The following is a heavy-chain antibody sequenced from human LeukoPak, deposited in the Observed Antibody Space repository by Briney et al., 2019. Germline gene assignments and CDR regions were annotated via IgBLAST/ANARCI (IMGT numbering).Heavy chain of an antibody. J-gene: IGHJ3*02. D-gene: IGHD5-24*01. CDR1: GFTFSSYA. CDR2: ISSNGGST. CDR3: VKERGTRWLQLTGAFDI. Sequence: GGSLRLSCSASGFTFSSYAMHWVRQAPGKGLEYVSAISSNGGSTYYADSVKGGFTISRDNSKNTLYPQMSSLRAEDTAVYYCVKERGTRWLQLTGAFDIWGQGTMVTVSS. V-gene: IGHV3-64D*09.